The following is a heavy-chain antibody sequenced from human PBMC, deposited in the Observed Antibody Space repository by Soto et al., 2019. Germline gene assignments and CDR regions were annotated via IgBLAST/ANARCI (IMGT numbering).Heavy chain of an antibody. CDR3: ARSITIFGVVIVLNYYYGMDV. CDR1: GGTFSSYA. CDR2: IIPIFGTA. J-gene: IGHJ6*02. V-gene: IGHV1-69*13. D-gene: IGHD3-3*01. Sequence: ASVKVSCKASGGTFSSYAISWVRQAPGQGLEWMGGIIPIFGTANYAQKFQGRVTITADESTSTAYMELSSLRSEDTAVYYCARSITIFGVVIVLNYYYGMDVWGQGTTVTVS.